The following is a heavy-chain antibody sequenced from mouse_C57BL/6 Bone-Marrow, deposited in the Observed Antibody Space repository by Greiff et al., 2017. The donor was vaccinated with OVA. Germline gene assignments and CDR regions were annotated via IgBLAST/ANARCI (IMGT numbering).Heavy chain of an antibody. V-gene: IGHV1-82*01. CDR3: ARHEDGYYASYFDY. J-gene: IGHJ2*01. CDR1: GYAFSSSW. D-gene: IGHD2-3*01. CDR2: IYPGDGDT. Sequence: QVQLQQSGPELVKPGASVKISCKASGYAFSSSWMNWVKQRPGKGLEWIGRIYPGDGDTNYNGKFKGQATLTADKSSSTAYMQLSSLTAEDSAVYVCARHEDGYYASYFDYWGQGTTLTVSS.